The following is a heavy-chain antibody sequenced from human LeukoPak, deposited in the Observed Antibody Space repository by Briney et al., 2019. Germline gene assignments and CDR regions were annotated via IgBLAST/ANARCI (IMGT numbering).Heavy chain of an antibody. V-gene: IGHV1-2*02. Sequence: ASVKVSCKPSGYTFTDYYMHWVRQAPGQGLEWMGWINPNSGGTNYAQKFQGRVTMTRDTSISTAYMEVSRLRSDDTAVYYCARTPTTVESSGYYYLRVGSFDYWGQGILVTVSS. J-gene: IGHJ4*02. CDR1: GYTFTDYY. CDR2: INPNSGGT. CDR3: ARTPTTVESSGYYYLRVGSFDY. D-gene: IGHD3-22*01.